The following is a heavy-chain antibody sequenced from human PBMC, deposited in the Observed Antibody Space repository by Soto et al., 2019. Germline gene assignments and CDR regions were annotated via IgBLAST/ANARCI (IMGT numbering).Heavy chain of an antibody. CDR1: GFTLDDYA. Sequence: SLRLSCAASGFTLDDYAMHWVRQAPGKGLEWVSGISWNSGSIGYADSVKGRFTISRDNAKNSLYLQMNSLRAEDTALYYCAKDIIGSSSWFHFDYSGQGTLVTVSS. CDR2: ISWNSGSI. D-gene: IGHD6-13*01. J-gene: IGHJ4*02. V-gene: IGHV3-9*01. CDR3: AKDIIGSSSWFHFDY.